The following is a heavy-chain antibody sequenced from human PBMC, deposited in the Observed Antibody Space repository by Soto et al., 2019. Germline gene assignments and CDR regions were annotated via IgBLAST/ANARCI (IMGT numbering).Heavy chain of an antibody. V-gene: IGHV1-18*01. CDR1: GYTFTSYG. Sequence: GASVKVSCKASGYTFTSYGISWVRQAPGQGLEWMGWISAYNGNTNYAQKLQGRVTMTTDTSTSTAYMELRSLRSDDTAVYYCAREKLGYCSGGSCYSAPRRFDPWGQGTLVTVSS. CDR2: ISAYNGNT. CDR3: AREKLGYCSGGSCYSAPRRFDP. J-gene: IGHJ5*02. D-gene: IGHD2-15*01.